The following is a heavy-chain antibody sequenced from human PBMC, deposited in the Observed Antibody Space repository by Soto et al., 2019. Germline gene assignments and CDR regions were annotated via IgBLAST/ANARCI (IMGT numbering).Heavy chain of an antibody. V-gene: IGHV1-69*01. J-gene: IGHJ6*02. D-gene: IGHD6-6*01. CDR2: IIPIFGTA. Sequence: QVQLVQSGAEVKKPGSSVKVSCKASGGTFSSYAISWVRQAPGQGLEWMGGIIPIFGTANYAQKFQGRVTITADESTSTASMELSSLRSEDTAVYYCAGGLWSSSPYGMDVWGQGTTVTVSS. CDR1: GGTFSSYA. CDR3: AGGLWSSSPYGMDV.